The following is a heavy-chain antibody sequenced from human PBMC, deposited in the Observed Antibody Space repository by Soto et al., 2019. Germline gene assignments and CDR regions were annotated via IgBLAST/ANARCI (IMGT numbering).Heavy chain of an antibody. J-gene: IGHJ6*03. CDR2: ISGRGGST. CDR1: GFTFSSYA. D-gene: IGHD3-3*01. CDR3: AKDGHPLFYDFWSGYYPGSYYYYYMDV. Sequence: PGGSLRLSCAASGFTFSSYAMSWVRQAPGKGLEWVSAISGRGGSTYYADSVKGRFTISRENSKNTLYLQMNSLRAEDTAVYYCAKDGHPLFYDFWSGYYPGSYYYYYMDVWGKGTTVTVSS. V-gene: IGHV3-23*01.